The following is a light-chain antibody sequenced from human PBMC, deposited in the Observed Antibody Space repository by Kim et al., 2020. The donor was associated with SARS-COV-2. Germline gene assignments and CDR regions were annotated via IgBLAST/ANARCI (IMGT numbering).Light chain of an antibody. CDR1: QDICNY. CDR2: DAS. Sequence: ASVGDGFTITCRASQDICNYLAWFQLKPGKAPKLLIYDASALQPGVPSRFSGSGSGTDFTLTVTSLQPEDVATYYCQQCDSAPWTFGQGTKVDIK. CDR3: QQCDSAPWT. V-gene: IGKV1-27*01. J-gene: IGKJ1*01.